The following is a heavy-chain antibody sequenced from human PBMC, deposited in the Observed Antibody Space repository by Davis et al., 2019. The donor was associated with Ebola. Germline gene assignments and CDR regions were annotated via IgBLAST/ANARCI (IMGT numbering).Heavy chain of an antibody. CDR1: GFTLITYA. CDR2: ISSNGGST. J-gene: IGHJ4*02. D-gene: IGHD4-23*01. V-gene: IGHV3-64D*06. CDR3: VKGRWVDY. Sequence: GESLKISCSVSGFTLITYAMHWVRQAPGKGLQYVSSISSNGGSTYYADSVKGRFTISRDNSKNTLYLQMSSLRPEDTAVYYCVKGRWVDYWGQGTLVTVSS.